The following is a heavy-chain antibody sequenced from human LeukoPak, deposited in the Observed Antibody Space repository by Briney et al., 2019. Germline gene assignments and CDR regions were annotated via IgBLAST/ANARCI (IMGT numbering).Heavy chain of an antibody. CDR3: ARGDSSSWRSEYFQH. J-gene: IGHJ1*01. CDR1: GGSFSGYY. CDR2: INHSGST. Sequence: SETLSLTCAAYGGSFSGYYWSWIRQPPGKGLEWIGEINHSGSTNYNPSLKSRVTISVDTSKNQFSLRLSSVTAADTAVYYCARGDSSSWRSEYFQHWGQGTLVTVSS. V-gene: IGHV4-34*01. D-gene: IGHD6-13*01.